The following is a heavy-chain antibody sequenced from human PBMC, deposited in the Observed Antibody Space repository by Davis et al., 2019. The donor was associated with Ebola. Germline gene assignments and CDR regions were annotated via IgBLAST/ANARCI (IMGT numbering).Heavy chain of an antibody. CDR2: IYYSGST. CDR3: ARRAGDYDFWSGYPPHFDY. V-gene: IGHV4-39*01. J-gene: IGHJ4*02. Sequence: SETLSLTCIVSGGSFSSSSYYWGWIRQPPGKGLEWIGSIYYSGSTYYNPSLKSRVTISVDTSKNQFSLKLSSVTAADTAVYYCARRAGDYDFWSGYPPHFDYWGQGTLVTVSS. D-gene: IGHD3-3*01. CDR1: GGSFSSSSYY.